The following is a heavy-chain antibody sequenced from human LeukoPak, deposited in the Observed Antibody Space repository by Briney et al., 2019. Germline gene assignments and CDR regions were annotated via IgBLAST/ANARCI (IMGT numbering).Heavy chain of an antibody. CDR1: GFTVSSKY. J-gene: IGHJ4*02. CDR2: IYSGAST. CDR3: ARESSGWLQLFDY. D-gene: IGHD5-24*01. V-gene: IGHV3-66*01. Sequence: GGSLRLSCAASGFTVSSKYMSWVRQAPGKGLEWVSVIYSGASTYYADSVKGSFTISRDNSKNTVYLQMNSLRAEDTAVYYCARESSGWLQLFDYWGQGTLVTVSS.